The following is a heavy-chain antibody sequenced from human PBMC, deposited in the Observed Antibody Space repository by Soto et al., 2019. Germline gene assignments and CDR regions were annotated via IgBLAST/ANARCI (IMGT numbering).Heavy chain of an antibody. V-gene: IGHV3-30-3*01. D-gene: IGHD6-19*01. Sequence: QVQLVESGGGVVQPGRSLRLSCAASGFTFSSYAMHWVRQAPGKGLEWVAVISYDGSNKYYTDSVKGRFTISRDNSKNPLYLQMNSLRAEDTAVYYCARGDDSSGWYYFDYWGQGTLVTVSS. CDR2: ISYDGSNK. CDR3: ARGDDSSGWYYFDY. CDR1: GFTFSSYA. J-gene: IGHJ4*02.